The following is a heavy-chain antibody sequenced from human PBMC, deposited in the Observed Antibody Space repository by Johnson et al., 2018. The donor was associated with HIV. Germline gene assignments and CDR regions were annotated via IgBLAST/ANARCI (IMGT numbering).Heavy chain of an antibody. CDR3: ARDASWDDAFDI. CDR1: GFSFSSYA. D-gene: IGHD2-2*01. J-gene: IGHJ3*02. Sequence: QVQLVESGGGVVQPGRSLRLSCVASGFSFSSYAMHWVRQAPGKGLEWVALISYDGSNKYYADSVKGRFTISRDNSKNTLYLQMNSLRAEDTAVYYCARDASWDDAFDIWGQGTMVTVSS. CDR2: ISYDGSNK. V-gene: IGHV3-30-3*01.